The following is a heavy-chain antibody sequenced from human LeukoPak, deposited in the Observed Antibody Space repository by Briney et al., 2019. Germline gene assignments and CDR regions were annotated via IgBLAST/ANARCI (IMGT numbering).Heavy chain of an antibody. CDR1: GYTFIAYY. Sequence: GASVKVSCKTSGYTFIAYYLHWVRQAPGQGLEWMGWIHPNSGGTNYAQKFQGRVAMTRDTSITTVYMEVHSLTSDDTAVYYCARISASYTSGWWAVDYWGQGTLVTVSS. CDR3: ARISASYTSGWWAVDY. D-gene: IGHD6-19*01. J-gene: IGHJ4*02. V-gene: IGHV1-2*02. CDR2: IHPNSGGT.